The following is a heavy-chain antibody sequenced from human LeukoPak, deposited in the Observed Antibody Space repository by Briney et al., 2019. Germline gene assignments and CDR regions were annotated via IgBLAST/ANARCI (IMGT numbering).Heavy chain of an antibody. D-gene: IGHD3-16*01. V-gene: IGHV3-23*01. CDR3: ASPGGGYYYYYYMDV. Sequence: GGSLRLSCAASGFTFSSYAMSWVRQAPGKGLEWVSAISGSGGSTYYADSVKGRFTISRDNAKNSLYLQMNSLRAEDTAVYYCASPGGGYYYYYYMDVWGKGTTVTVSS. CDR1: GFTFSSYA. CDR2: ISGSGGST. J-gene: IGHJ6*03.